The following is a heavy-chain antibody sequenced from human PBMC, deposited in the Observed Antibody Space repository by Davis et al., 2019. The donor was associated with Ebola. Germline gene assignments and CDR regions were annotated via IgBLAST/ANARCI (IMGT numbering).Heavy chain of an antibody. J-gene: IGHJ4*02. CDR2: IKQDGSEK. D-gene: IGHD2-8*01. CDR3: ARGYCTNGVCLYFDY. Sequence: PGGSLRLSCAASGFTFSSYWMSWVRQAPGKGLEWVANIKQDGSEKYYVDSVKGRFTISRDNAKNSLYLQMNSLRAEDTAVYYCARGYCTNGVCLYFDYWGQGTLVTVSS. CDR1: GFTFSSYW. V-gene: IGHV3-7*04.